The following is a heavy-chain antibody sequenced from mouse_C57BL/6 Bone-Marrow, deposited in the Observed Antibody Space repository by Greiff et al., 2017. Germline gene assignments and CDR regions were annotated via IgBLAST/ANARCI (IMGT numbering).Heavy chain of an antibody. D-gene: IGHD1-1*01. CDR3: ARHVITTAYAMDY. CDR1: GFTFSDYY. J-gene: IGHJ4*01. V-gene: IGHV5-12*01. CDR2: ISNGGGST. Sequence: EVQRVESGGGLVQPGGSLKLSCAASGFTFSDYYMYWVRQTPEKRLEWVAYISNGGGSTYYPDTVKGRFTISRDNAKNTLYLQMSRLKSEDTAMYYCARHVITTAYAMDYWGQGTSVTVSS.